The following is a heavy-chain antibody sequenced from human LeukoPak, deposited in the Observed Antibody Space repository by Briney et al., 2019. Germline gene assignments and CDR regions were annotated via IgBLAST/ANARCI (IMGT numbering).Heavy chain of an antibody. Sequence: LWASVKVSCKASGYTFTGYYMHWVRQAPGQGLEWMGWINPNSGGTNYAQKFQGRVTMTRDTSISTAYMELSRLRSDDTAVYYCARAGTTRDYMDVWGKGTTVTVSS. CDR2: INPNSGGT. D-gene: IGHD6-13*01. CDR1: GYTFTGYY. J-gene: IGHJ6*03. CDR3: ARAGTTRDYMDV. V-gene: IGHV1-2*02.